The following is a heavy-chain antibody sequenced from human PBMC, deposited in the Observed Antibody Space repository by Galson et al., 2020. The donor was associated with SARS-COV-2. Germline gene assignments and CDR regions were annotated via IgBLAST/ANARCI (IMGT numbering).Heavy chain of an antibody. D-gene: IGHD1-26*01. V-gene: IGHV3-21*01. CDR3: ARAVGTAVFYYWYFDL. Sequence: GGSLRLSCATSDFTFNMYTMNWVRQAPGKGPEWLASMRSSGSQIFYAASVRARFTISRDDARNSLYLQMNSLSAEDTAVYYCARAVGTAVFYYWYFDLWGRGTRVTVSS. J-gene: IGHJ2*01. CDR1: DFTFNMYT. CDR2: MRSSGSQI.